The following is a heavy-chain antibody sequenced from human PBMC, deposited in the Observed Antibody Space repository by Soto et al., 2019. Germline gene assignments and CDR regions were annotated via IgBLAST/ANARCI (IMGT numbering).Heavy chain of an antibody. CDR1: GFTFSSYA. V-gene: IGHV3-23*01. J-gene: IGHJ5*02. CDR2: ISGSGGST. Sequence: TGGSLRLSCAASGFTFSSYAMSWVRQAPGRGLEWVSAISGSGGSTYYADSVKGRFTISRDNSKNTLYLQMNSLRAEDTAVYYCAKDGTYSSSWYDWFDPWGQGTLVTVSS. CDR3: AKDGTYSSSWYDWFDP. D-gene: IGHD6-13*01.